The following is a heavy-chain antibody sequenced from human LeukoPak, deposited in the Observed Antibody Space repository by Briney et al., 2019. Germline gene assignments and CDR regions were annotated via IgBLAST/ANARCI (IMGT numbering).Heavy chain of an antibody. CDR3: ARDQKDYGGFDY. CDR2: IYSGGST. J-gene: IGHJ4*02. CDR1: GFTFSSSW. Sequence: GGSLRLSCAASGFTFSSSWMHWVRQAPGKGLEWVSVIYSGGSTYYADSVKGRFTISRDNSKNTLYLQMNSLRAEDTAVYYCARDQKDYGGFDYWGQGTLVTVSS. D-gene: IGHD4-23*01. V-gene: IGHV3-53*01.